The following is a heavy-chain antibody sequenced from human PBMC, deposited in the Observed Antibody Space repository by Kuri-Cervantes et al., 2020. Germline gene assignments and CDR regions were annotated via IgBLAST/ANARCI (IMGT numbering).Heavy chain of an antibody. V-gene: IGHV4-34*09. CDR1: GGSFSGYY. CDR3: ARDKNLSVGGIAAAGFDP. CDR2: IYYSGST. Sequence: SQTLSLTCAVYGGSFSGYYWSWIRQPPGKGLEWIGYIYYSGSTYYNPSLKSRVTISVDTSKNQFSLKLSSVTAADTAVYYCARDKNLSVGGIAAAGFDPWGQGTLVTVSS. J-gene: IGHJ5*02. D-gene: IGHD6-13*01.